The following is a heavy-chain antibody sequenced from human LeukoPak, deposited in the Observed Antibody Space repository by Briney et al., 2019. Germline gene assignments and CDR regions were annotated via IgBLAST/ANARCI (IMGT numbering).Heavy chain of an antibody. CDR2: IYSGGST. J-gene: IGHJ4*02. V-gene: IGHV3-53*01. D-gene: IGHD2-21*02. CDR1: GFTVSSNY. CDR3: ASQLAYCGGDCLIDY. Sequence: GSLRLSCAASGFTVSSNYMSWVRQAPGKGLEWVSVIYSGGSTYYADSVKGRFTISRDNSKNTLYLQMNSLRAEDTAVYYCASQLAYCGGDCLIDYWGQGTLVTVSS.